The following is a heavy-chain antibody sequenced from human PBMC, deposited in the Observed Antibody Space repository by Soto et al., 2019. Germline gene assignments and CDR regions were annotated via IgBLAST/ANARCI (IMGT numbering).Heavy chain of an antibody. V-gene: IGHV3-23*01. Sequence: EVQLLESGGGLVQPGGSLRLSCAASGFTFSLFAMSWVRQAPGKGLEWVSGISGSAGTTYYTDSLKGRFTISRDNSKNTLYLQMNSLRAEDTAVYYCANWGKSGSDSWGQGTLVTVSS. CDR1: GFTFSLFA. J-gene: IGHJ4*02. CDR3: ANWGKSGSDS. D-gene: IGHD3-16*01. CDR2: ISGSAGTT.